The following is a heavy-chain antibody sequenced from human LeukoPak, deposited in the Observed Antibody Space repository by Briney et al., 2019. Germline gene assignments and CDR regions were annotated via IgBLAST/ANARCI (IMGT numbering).Heavy chain of an antibody. D-gene: IGHD5-12*01. CDR3: ARGIVATIWGCFDY. CDR2: IYYSGST. Sequence: SETLSLTCTVSGGSISSYYWSWIRQPPGKGLEWIGYIYYSGSTNYNPSLKSRVTISVDTSKNQFSLKLSSVTAADTAVYYCARGIVATIWGCFDYWGQGTLVTVSS. J-gene: IGHJ4*02. V-gene: IGHV4-59*01. CDR1: GGSISSYY.